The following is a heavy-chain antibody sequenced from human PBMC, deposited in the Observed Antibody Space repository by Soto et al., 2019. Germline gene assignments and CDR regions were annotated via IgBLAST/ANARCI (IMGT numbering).Heavy chain of an antibody. CDR3: ARHGFVPLHGLVDV. J-gene: IGHJ6*02. V-gene: IGHV4-59*08. Sequence: QVQLQESGPGLVKPSETLSLTCTVSGGSITNYYCSWFRQPPGKGLEWIGYINYDGYSAYNLSLKRRVTLSMDTSKTQFSLMLESVTATDTAVYYWARHGFVPLHGLVDVWGQGTTVIVSS. CDR1: GGSITNYY. D-gene: IGHD3-10*01. CDR2: INYDGYS.